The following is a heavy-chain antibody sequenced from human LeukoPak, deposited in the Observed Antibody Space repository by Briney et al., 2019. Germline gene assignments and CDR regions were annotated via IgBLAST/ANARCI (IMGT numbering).Heavy chain of an antibody. Sequence: SETLSLTCTVSGGSISSHYWSWIRQPPGKGLEWIGYIYYSGSTNYSPSLKSRVTISVDMSKNQFSLKLGSVTAADTAVYYCARMRDWFDPWGQGTLVTVSS. CDR2: IYYSGST. V-gene: IGHV4-59*11. CDR1: GGSISSHY. CDR3: ARMRDWFDP. J-gene: IGHJ5*02.